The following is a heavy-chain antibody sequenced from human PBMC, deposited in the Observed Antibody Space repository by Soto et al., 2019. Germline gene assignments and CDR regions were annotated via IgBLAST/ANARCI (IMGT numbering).Heavy chain of an antibody. J-gene: IGHJ4*02. CDR2: VGFSGTDT. V-gene: IGHV3-23*01. D-gene: IGHD6-19*01. Sequence: GGSLRLSCAASAFPFSTYTMNWVRQAPGKGLEWVSAVGFSGTDTYYADSVKGRFTISRDNSKNTLFLQMNSLRAEDTAIYYCTSLAVAGTNNWGQGILVTVSS. CDR1: AFPFSTYT. CDR3: TSLAVAGTNN.